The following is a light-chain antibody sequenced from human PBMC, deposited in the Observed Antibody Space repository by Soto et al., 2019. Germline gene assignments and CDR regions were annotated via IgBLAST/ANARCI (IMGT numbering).Light chain of an antibody. Sequence: DIQMTQSPSSLSASVGDRVTITCRASQSISTFLNWYQQKPGKAPNLLIYVTSSLQSGVPSRFSGSGSGTGFTLTISSLQPEDFATYSCQQSYSKPWTFGQGTKVEF. V-gene: IGKV1-39*01. CDR3: QQSYSKPWT. J-gene: IGKJ1*01. CDR2: VTS. CDR1: QSISTF.